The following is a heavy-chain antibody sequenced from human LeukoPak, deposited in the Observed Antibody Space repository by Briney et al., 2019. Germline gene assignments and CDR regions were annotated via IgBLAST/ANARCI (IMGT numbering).Heavy chain of an antibody. CDR3: ARARSPTVLDF. D-gene: IGHD4-17*01. Sequence: SETLSLTCTVSGGSMSTYYWTWIRQPPGKGLEYIGYIYSSGNTNYNPSLESRVTISGDTSKNQFSLKLTSVSAADTAVYYCARARSPTVLDFWGQGTLVSVSS. CDR1: GGSMSTYY. CDR2: IYSSGNT. V-gene: IGHV4-59*01. J-gene: IGHJ4*02.